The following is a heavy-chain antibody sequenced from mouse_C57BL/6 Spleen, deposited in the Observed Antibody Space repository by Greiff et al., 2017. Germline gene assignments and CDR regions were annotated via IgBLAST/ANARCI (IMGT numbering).Heavy chain of an antibody. V-gene: IGHV1-69*01. CDR3: SKGGLYYGRNPLLNY. Sequence: QVQLQQPGAELVMPGASVKLSCKASGYIFTSYWMHWVKQRPGQGLEWIGEIDPSDSYTNYNQKFKGKSTLTVDKSSSTAYMQLSRLTSDDSAVYYCSKGGLYYGRNPLLNYWGQGTTLTVSS. CDR1: GYIFTSYW. J-gene: IGHJ2*01. CDR2: IDPSDSYT. D-gene: IGHD1-1*01.